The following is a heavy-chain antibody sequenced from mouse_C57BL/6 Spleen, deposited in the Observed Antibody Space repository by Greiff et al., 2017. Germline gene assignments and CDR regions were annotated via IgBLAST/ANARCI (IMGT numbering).Heavy chain of an antibody. J-gene: IGHJ2*01. CDR1: GYTFTSYC. D-gene: IGHD1-1*01. CDR3: ARSPSYKGSSLYYFDD. Sequence: VQLQQPGTELVKPGASVKLSCTASGYTFTSYCMHWVKQRPGQGLQWIGTINPSNGGTNYNEKFKSTATLTVDKSSSTAYMQLSSLTSADSAVYYCARSPSYKGSSLYYFDDWGQGTTLTVSS. CDR2: INPSNGGT. V-gene: IGHV1-53*01.